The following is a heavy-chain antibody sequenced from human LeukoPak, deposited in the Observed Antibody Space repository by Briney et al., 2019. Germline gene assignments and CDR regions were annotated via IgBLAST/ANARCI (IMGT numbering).Heavy chain of an antibody. CDR3: ATGTNRAYYYGSESVMDV. D-gene: IGHD3-10*01. CDR2: IYYSGST. CDR1: GGSISSYF. V-gene: IGHV4-59*01. Sequence: SETLSLTCTVSGGSISSYFWSWIRQPPGKGLEWIGYIYYSGSTNYNPSLKSRVTISVDTSKNQFSLKLSSVTAADTAVYYCATGTNRAYYYGSESVMDVWGQGTTVTVSS. J-gene: IGHJ6*02.